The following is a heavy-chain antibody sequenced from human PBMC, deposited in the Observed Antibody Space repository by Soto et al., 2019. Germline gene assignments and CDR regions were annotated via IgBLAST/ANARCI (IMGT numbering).Heavy chain of an antibody. CDR1: GGSLSRYY. CDR2: IYYTGST. J-gene: IGHJ3*01. CDR3: ARPYSGSYWAAFDV. D-gene: IGHD1-26*01. Sequence: ASENLFLPCTVSGGSLSRYYWSWIRQPPGKGLEWIGYIYYTGSTNYKSSLKSRVTISVDTSKNQFSLKLTSVTAADTAFYYCARPYSGSYWAAFDVWGQGTMVTVSS. V-gene: IGHV4-59*01.